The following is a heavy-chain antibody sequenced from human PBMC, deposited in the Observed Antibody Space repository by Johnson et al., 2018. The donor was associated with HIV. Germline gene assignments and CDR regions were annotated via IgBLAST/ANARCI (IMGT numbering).Heavy chain of an antibody. D-gene: IGHD1-26*01. J-gene: IGHJ3*02. CDR2: INSDGSST. CDR1: GFTFINAW. V-gene: IGHV3-74*02. CDR3: VKDRGSPGIPASFEI. Sequence: MQLVESGGGLVQPGGSLRLSCAASGFTFINAWMSWVRQAPGKGLVWVSRINSDGSSTNDADSVKGRFTISRDNAKNTLYLQLNSLRAEDTAVYYCVKDRGSPGIPASFEIWGQGTRVTVSS.